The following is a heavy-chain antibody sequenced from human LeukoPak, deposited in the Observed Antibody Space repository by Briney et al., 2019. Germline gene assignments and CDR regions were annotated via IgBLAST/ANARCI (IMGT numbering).Heavy chain of an antibody. J-gene: IGHJ5*02. V-gene: IGHV4-39*07. CDR2: IYYSGST. D-gene: IGHD6-19*01. CDR1: GGSISSSSYY. Sequence: KTSETLSLTCTVSGGSISSSSYYWGWIRQPPGKGLEWIGSIYYSGSTYYNPSLKSRVTISVDTSKNQFSLKLSSVTAADTAVYYCARDHRYSSGWYNWFDPWGQGTLVTVSS. CDR3: ARDHRYSSGWYNWFDP.